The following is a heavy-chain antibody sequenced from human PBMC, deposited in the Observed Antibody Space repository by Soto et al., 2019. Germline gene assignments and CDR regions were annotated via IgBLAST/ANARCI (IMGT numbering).Heavy chain of an antibody. D-gene: IGHD2-21*02. Sequence: GGSLRLSCAASGFTFSSYGMHWVRQAPGKGLEWVAVISYDGSNKYYADSVKGRFTVSRDKSKNTLYLQVNSLRAEDTALYYCAKDKVPVVVTAPFDYWGQGTLVTVSS. CDR3: AKDKVPVVVTAPFDY. CDR1: GFTFSSYG. V-gene: IGHV3-30*18. J-gene: IGHJ4*02. CDR2: ISYDGSNK.